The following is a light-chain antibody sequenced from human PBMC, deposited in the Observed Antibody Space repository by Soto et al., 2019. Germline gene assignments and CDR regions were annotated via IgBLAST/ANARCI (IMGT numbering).Light chain of an antibody. CDR3: QTWDTGIRVV. Sequence: QSVLTQSPSASASLGASVKLTCTLNSGHSRYAIAWHQQQPEKGPRYLMKLNSDGSHSKGDGIPDRFSGSSSGAERYLTISSLQYEDEADYYCQTWDTGIRVVFGGGTKLTVL. CDR2: LNSDGSH. CDR1: SGHSRYA. J-gene: IGLJ2*01. V-gene: IGLV4-69*01.